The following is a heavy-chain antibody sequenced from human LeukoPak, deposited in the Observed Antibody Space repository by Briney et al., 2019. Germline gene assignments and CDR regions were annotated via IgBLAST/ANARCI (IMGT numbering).Heavy chain of an antibody. J-gene: IGHJ3*02. CDR1: GYSFTSYW. V-gene: IGHV5-51*01. CDR3: ARPIAVAGTLMAFDI. D-gene: IGHD6-19*01. Sequence: GESLKISCKGSGYSFTSYWIGWVRQMPGKGLEWMGIIYPGDSGTRYSPSFQGQVTISADKSISTAYLQWSSLKASDTAMYYCARPIAVAGTLMAFDIWGQGTMVTVSS. CDR2: IYPGDSGT.